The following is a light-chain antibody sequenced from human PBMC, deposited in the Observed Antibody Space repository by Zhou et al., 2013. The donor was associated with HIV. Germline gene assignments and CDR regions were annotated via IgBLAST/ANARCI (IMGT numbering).Light chain of an antibody. CDR3: MQALQTPPT. V-gene: IGKV2-30*02. J-gene: IGKJ4*01. CDR1: QSLVHSDGNTY. Sequence: DVVLTQSPLSLPVTLGQPASISCRSSQSLVHSDGNTYLSWFQQRPGQSPRRLIYKVSNRDSGVPDRFSGSGSGTDFTLKISRVEAEDIAVYYCMQALQTPPTFGGGTKVEIK. CDR2: KVS.